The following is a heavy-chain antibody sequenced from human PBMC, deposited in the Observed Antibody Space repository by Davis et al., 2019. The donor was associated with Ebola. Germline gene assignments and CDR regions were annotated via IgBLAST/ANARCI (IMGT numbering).Heavy chain of an antibody. D-gene: IGHD6-19*01. CDR3: AREVAVAGTECDY. CDR1: GLIFNNYW. Sequence: GGSLRLSCAASGLIFNNYWMSWIRQAPGKGPEWVAIIKEDGGEKYYVDSVKGRFTISRDNAKNSLYLQMNSLRAEDTAVYYCAREVAVAGTECDYWGQGTLVTVSS. V-gene: IGHV3-7*01. CDR2: IKEDGGEK. J-gene: IGHJ4*02.